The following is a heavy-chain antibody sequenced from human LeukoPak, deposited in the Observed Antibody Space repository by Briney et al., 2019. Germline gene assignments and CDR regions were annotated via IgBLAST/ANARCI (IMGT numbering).Heavy chain of an antibody. D-gene: IGHD6-13*01. J-gene: IGHJ4*02. Sequence: PGGSLRLSCAASGFTFSSYAMSWVRQAPGKGLEWVSAISGSGGSTYYADSVKGRFTISRDNSKNTLYLQMNSLRAEDTAVYYCAKGRARRTYSSSWSTQKGPYYFDYWGQGTLVTVSS. CDR2: ISGSGGST. CDR3: AKGRARRTYSSSWSTQKGPYYFDY. CDR1: GFTFSSYA. V-gene: IGHV3-23*01.